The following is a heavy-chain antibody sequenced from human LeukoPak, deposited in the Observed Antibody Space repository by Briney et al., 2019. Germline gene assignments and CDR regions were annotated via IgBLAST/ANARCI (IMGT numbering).Heavy chain of an antibody. D-gene: IGHD4-11*01. CDR2: IWSDATNQ. CDR1: RFTFSHFG. CDR3: AKDAQRGFDYSNSLES. V-gene: IGHV3-30*02. Sequence: QTGGSLTLSCVASRFTFSHFGMHWVRQAPGKGLEWVAFIWSDATNQYYADSVKGRFTISRDNSRNTVFLQMNNLRVEDSAVYFCAKDAQRGFDYSNSLESWGQGTLVTVSS. J-gene: IGHJ4*02.